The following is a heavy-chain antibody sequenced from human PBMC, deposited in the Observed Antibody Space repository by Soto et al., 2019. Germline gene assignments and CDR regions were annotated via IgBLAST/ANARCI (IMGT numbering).Heavy chain of an antibody. CDR1: GFAFSSYS. D-gene: IGHD5-12*01. J-gene: IGHJ4*02. CDR3: ARYSGYEDS. V-gene: IGHV3-48*02. Sequence: PGGSLRLSCTASGFAFSSYSMNWFRQAPGKGLEWVSYISGNSTTIYYTDSVKGRFTISRDNAKNSLYLQMNTLRDEDTALYYCARYSGYEDSWGQGTLVTVSS. CDR2: ISGNSTTI.